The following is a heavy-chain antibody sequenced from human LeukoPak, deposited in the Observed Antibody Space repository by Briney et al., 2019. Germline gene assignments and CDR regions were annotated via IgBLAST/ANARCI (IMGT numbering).Heavy chain of an antibody. V-gene: IGHV3-74*01. CDR1: GLSVRDYW. D-gene: IGHD2-21*01. Sequence: TGGSLRLSCAASGLSVRDYWMHWVRQAPGKGLEWVSRINSDGSSISYGDSVKGRFTTSRDNAKNTLYLQMNSLRAEDTAIYYCASELADCGGECSSRFDYWGQGTLVTVSS. CDR3: ASELADCGGECSSRFDY. J-gene: IGHJ4*02. CDR2: INSDGSSI.